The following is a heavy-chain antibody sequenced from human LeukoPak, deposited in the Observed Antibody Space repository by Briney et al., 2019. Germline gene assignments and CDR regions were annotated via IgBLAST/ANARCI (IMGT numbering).Heavy chain of an antibody. CDR3: AKDVLGLVVPAATDY. CDR1: GFTFSSYG. V-gene: IGHV3-30*02. J-gene: IGHJ4*02. Sequence: GGSLRLSCAASGFTFSSYGMHWVRQAPGKGLEWVAFIRYDGSNKYYADSVKGRFTISRDNSKNTLYLQMNSLRAEDTAVYYCAKDVLGLVVPAATDYWGQGTLVTVSS. CDR2: IRYDGSNK. D-gene: IGHD2-2*01.